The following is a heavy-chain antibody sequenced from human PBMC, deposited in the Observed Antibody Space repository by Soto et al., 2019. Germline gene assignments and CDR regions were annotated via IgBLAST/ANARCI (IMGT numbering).Heavy chain of an antibody. J-gene: IGHJ4*02. D-gene: IGHD2-15*01. Sequence: SETLSLTCSVSGGSISSNIYYWAWIRQPPGKGLEWIGTISYRGSTSYNPSLKGRVTTSVDRSKNQFSLKLSSVTAADTAVYYCARGQVVAAQHWGQGTLVTVSS. CDR1: GGSISSNIYY. CDR2: ISYRGST. CDR3: ARGQVVAAQH. V-gene: IGHV4-39*07.